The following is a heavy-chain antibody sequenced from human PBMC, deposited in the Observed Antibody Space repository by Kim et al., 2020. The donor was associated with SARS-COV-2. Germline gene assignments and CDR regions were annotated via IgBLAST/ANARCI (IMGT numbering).Heavy chain of an antibody. V-gene: IGHV4-59*13. J-gene: IGHJ6*02. D-gene: IGHD6-13*01. Sequence: SETLSLTCTVSGGSISSYYWSWIRQPPGKGLEWIGYIYYSGSTNYNPSLKSRVTISVDTSKNQFSLKLSSVTAADTAVYYCARDRGFNSNLDYGMDVWGQGTTVTVSS. CDR2: IYYSGST. CDR1: GGSISSYY. CDR3: ARDRGFNSNLDYGMDV.